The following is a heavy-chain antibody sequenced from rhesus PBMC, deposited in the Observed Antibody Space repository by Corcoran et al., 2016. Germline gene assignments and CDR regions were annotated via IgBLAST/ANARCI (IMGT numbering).Heavy chain of an antibody. CDR2: SYVSSTST. D-gene: IGHD3-16*01. CDR3: ARGGIGGSYYYFDY. Sequence: QVQLQESGPGVVKPSETLSLTCAVSGGSISDSYRWSWIRQPPGKGLAGIGYSYVSSTSTNYNPSLKGRVTSSKDTSKNQFSLKLSSVTAADTAVYYCARGGIGGSYYYFDYWGQGVLVTVSS. J-gene: IGHJ4*01. CDR1: GGSISDSYR. V-gene: IGHV4S10*01.